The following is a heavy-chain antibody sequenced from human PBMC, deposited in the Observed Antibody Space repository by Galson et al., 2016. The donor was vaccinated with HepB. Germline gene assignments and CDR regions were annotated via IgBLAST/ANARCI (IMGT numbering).Heavy chain of an antibody. Sequence: SWVRPAPGHGLEWLGWISAYTGNTKYSQTLQGRGTMTTDASTSAAYMELRSLRSDDTAVYYCAREARSGWYGADYWGQGTLVTVSS. D-gene: IGHD6-19*01. CDR2: ISAYTGNT. V-gene: IGHV1-18*01. CDR3: AREARSGWYGADY. J-gene: IGHJ4*02.